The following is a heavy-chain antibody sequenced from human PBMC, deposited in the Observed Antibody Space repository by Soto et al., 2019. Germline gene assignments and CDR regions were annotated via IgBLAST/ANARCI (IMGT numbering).Heavy chain of an antibody. CDR1: GGSINSDY. CDR3: ARFGTSPNGNWFDP. V-gene: IGHV4-59*01. J-gene: IGHJ5*02. D-gene: IGHD3-10*01. Sequence: SETLSLTCTVSGGSINSDYWNWIRQPPGKGLEWIGYVYHSWSTKYNPSLKSRVTISVDTSKNQLSLKLSSVTAADTAVYYCARFGTSPNGNWFDPWGQGTLVTVSS. CDR2: VYHSWST.